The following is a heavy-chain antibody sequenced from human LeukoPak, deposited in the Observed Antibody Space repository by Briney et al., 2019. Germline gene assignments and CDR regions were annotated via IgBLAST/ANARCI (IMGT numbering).Heavy chain of an antibody. CDR3: ARSQPGYYDSSGPTLDY. Sequence: PSETLSLTCTVSGGSISSYYWSWIRQPPGKGLEWIAYIYYSGSTNYNPSLKSRVTISVDTSKNQFSLKLSSVTAADTAVYYCARSQPGYYDSSGPTLDYWGQGTLVTVSS. D-gene: IGHD3-22*01. CDR1: GGSISSYY. V-gene: IGHV4-59*01. J-gene: IGHJ4*02. CDR2: IYYSGST.